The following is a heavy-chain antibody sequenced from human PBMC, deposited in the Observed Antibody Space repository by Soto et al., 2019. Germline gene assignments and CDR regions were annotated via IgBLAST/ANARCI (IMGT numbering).Heavy chain of an antibody. CDR1: GYTFTSYY. J-gene: IGHJ4*02. D-gene: IGHD6-13*01. Sequence: QVQLVQSGAEVKKPGASVKVSCKASGYTFTSYYMHWVRQAPGQGLEWMGIINPSGGSTSYAQKFQGRVTMTRDTSTSTVYMELSSLRSEDTAVYYCARVAVWQQLVRGGNGGFDYWGQGTLVTVSS. CDR2: INPSGGST. V-gene: IGHV1-46*01. CDR3: ARVAVWQQLVRGGNGGFDY.